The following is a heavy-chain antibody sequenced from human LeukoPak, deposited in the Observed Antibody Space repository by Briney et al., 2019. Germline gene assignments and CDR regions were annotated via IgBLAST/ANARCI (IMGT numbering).Heavy chain of an antibody. CDR2: INPSGGST. D-gene: IGHD5-24*01. V-gene: IGHV1-46*01. J-gene: IGHJ4*02. Sequence: ASVKVSCKASGYTFTCYYMHWVGQAHGQGLEWMGVINPSGGSTSYAQKFQGRVTMTSEKSKTTVYMELSSMRSEDTAVYYCARDRGLDVYNYFDYWGQGTLVTVSS. CDR3: ARDRGLDVYNYFDY. CDR1: GYTFTCYY.